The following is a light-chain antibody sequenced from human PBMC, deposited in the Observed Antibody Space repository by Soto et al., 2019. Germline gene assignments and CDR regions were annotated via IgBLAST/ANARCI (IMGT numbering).Light chain of an antibody. Sequence: DIQMTQSPSTRSASVGDRVTITCRASQSIMSWLAWYQQKPGKAPKLLIYKASDLDVGVPSRFAGSGSGTEFTLTISSLQPDDVATYYCQQYNAYSPWTFGQGTKVDIK. CDR2: KAS. V-gene: IGKV1-5*03. CDR3: QQYNAYSPWT. CDR1: QSIMSW. J-gene: IGKJ1*01.